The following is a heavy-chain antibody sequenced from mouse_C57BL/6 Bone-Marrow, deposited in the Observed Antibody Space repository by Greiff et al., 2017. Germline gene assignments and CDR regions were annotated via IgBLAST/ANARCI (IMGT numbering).Heavy chain of an antibody. CDR1: GYTFTGYW. J-gene: IGHJ2*01. CDR3: ARSFYDFDY. CDR2: ILPGSGSP. V-gene: IGHV1-9*01. Sequence: VPLQQSGAELLKPGASVKLSCKATGYTFTGYWIEWVKQRPGNGLEWIGEILPGSGSPNYNAKFKGKATFSADTSSNTAYMQLSSLTTEYTANYYWARSFYDFDYWGQGTTLTVSS. D-gene: IGHD2-10*01.